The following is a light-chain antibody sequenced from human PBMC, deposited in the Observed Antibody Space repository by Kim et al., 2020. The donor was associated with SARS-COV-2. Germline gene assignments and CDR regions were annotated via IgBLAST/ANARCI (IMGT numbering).Light chain of an antibody. V-gene: IGKV2-24*01. J-gene: IGKJ2*01. CDR2: KIS. CDR1: QSLVQSGGNTY. Sequence: PAASSCRSRQSLVQSGGNTYLSWHQQRPGQPPRLLIYKISNRFYGVPDRFSGSGAGTDFTLKISRVEAEDVGVYYCMQAIQFPRTFGQGTKLEI. CDR3: MQAIQFPRT.